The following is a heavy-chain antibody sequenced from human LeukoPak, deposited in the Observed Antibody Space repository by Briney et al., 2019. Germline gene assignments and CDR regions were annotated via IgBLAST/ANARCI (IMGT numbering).Heavy chain of an antibody. CDR1: GFTFKSYN. CDR2: TSGDNRVT. Sequence: PGGSLRLSCAASGFTFKSYNMDWVRQAPGRGLEWVSFTSGDNRVTYYADSVKGRFTISRDNAKSLLYLQMNSLRAEDTAVYYCARDFGKSYGMDVWGQGTTVTVSS. V-gene: IGHV3-48*04. D-gene: IGHD3-3*01. J-gene: IGHJ6*02. CDR3: ARDFGKSYGMDV.